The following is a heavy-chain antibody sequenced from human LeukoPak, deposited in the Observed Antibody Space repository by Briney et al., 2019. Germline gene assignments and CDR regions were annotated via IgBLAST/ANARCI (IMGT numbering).Heavy chain of an antibody. CDR1: GDSVPGSGVG. V-gene: IGHV6-1*01. Sequence: SQTLSLTCAISGDSVPGSGVGWHWIRQSPARGLEWLGKIYYWSKWYYDYAISVKSRIAINPDTSKNQFSLQLDSVTPDATAVYYCARSKNYAFDYWGPGALVTVSS. CDR3: ARSKNYAFDY. D-gene: IGHD1-7*01. CDR2: IYYWSKWYY. J-gene: IGHJ4*02.